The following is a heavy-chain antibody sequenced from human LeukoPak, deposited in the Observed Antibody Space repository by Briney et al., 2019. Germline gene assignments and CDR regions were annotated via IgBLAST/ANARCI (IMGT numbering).Heavy chain of an antibody. CDR1: GGSFSGYY. V-gene: IGHV4-34*01. CDR3: ARGRLAAAGW. Sequence: RSSETLSLTCAVYGGSFSGYYWSWIRQPPGKGLEWIGEINHSGSTNYNPSLKSRVTISVDTSKKQFSLKLSSVTAADTAVYYCARGRLAAAGWWGQGTLVTVSS. D-gene: IGHD6-13*01. J-gene: IGHJ4*02. CDR2: INHSGST.